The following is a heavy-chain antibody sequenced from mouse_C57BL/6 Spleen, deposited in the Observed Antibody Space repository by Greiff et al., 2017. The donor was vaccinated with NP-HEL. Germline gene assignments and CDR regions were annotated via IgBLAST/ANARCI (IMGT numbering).Heavy chain of an antibody. CDR1: GFTFSDYG. D-gene: IGHD1-1*01. J-gene: IGHJ2*01. CDR2: ISSGSSTI. V-gene: IGHV5-17*01. Sequence: EVMLVESGGGLVKPGGSLKLSCAASGFTFSDYGMHWVRQAPEKGLEWVAYISSGSSTIYYADTVKGRFTISRDNAKNTLFLQMTSLRSEDTAMYYCARDYYGNGDYWGQGTTLTVSS. CDR3: ARDYYGNGDY.